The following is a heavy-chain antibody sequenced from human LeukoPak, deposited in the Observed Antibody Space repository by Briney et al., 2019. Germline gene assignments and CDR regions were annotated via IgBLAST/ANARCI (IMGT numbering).Heavy chain of an antibody. Sequence: GASVKVSCKASGYTFTSYGISWVRQAPGQGLEWMGWISAYNGNTNYAQKLQGRVTMTTDTSTSTAYMELRSLRSDDTAVYYCARVWKYQLLGNAFDIWGQGTMVTVSS. CDR1: GYTFTSYG. J-gene: IGHJ3*02. CDR3: ARVWKYQLLGNAFDI. D-gene: IGHD2-2*01. CDR2: ISAYNGNT. V-gene: IGHV1-18*01.